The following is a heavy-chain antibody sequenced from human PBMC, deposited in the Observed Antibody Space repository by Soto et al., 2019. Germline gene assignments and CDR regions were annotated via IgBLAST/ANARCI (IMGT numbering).Heavy chain of an antibody. J-gene: IGHJ6*03. D-gene: IGHD3-22*01. CDR3: ARLTAPRAGDKVVRYYYYYMDV. CDR2: IYYSGST. CDR1: GGSISSYY. Sequence: SETLSLTCTFSGGSISSYYWSWIRQPPGKGLEWIGYIYYSGSTNYNPSLKSRVTISVDTSKNQFSLKLSSVTAADTAVYYCARLTAPRAGDKVVRYYYYYMDVWGKGTTVTVSS. V-gene: IGHV4-59*01.